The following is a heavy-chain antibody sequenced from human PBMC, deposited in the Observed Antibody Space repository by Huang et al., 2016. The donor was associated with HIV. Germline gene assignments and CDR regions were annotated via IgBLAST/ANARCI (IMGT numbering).Heavy chain of an antibody. Sequence: QVQLVESGGGVVQPGRSLRLSCAASGFPFNNHAMHWVRQAPGKGLDWGAVISNDGSNNDDADSGKGRFTISRDSSKSTLFLHMTSLRTEDTAVYYCARAKDTWDAYDIWGQGTMVIVSS. CDR1: GFPFNNHA. CDR2: ISNDGSNN. CDR3: ARAKDTWDAYDI. D-gene: IGHD5-18*01. V-gene: IGHV3-30-3*01. J-gene: IGHJ3*02.